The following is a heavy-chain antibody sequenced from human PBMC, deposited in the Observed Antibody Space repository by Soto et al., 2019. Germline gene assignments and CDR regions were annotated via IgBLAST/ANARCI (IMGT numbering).Heavy chain of an antibody. D-gene: IGHD3-10*01. CDR1: GFTFSSYS. CDR2: ISSSSSYI. V-gene: IGHV3-21*01. CDR3: ARDYGSGSYYSLEGYYYYGMDV. Sequence: PGGSLRLSCAASGFTFSSYSMNWVRQAPGKGLEWVSSISSSSSYIYYADSVKGRFTISRDNAKNSLYLQMNSLRAEDTAVYYCARDYGSGSYYSLEGYYYYGMDVWGQGTTVTVSS. J-gene: IGHJ6*02.